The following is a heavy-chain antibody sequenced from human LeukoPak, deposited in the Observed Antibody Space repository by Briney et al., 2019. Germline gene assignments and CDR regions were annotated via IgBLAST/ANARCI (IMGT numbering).Heavy chain of an antibody. D-gene: IGHD3-3*02. Sequence: PGGSLRLSCAASGFTFRNAWMNRVRQAPGKGLEWVGRIQSKTDGGTTDYAATVKGRFSISRDDSKNTLYSQMNSLQTEDTAVYYCTTSPSALDYWGRGTLVIVSS. V-gene: IGHV3-15*01. CDR3: TTSPSALDY. J-gene: IGHJ4*02. CDR1: GFTFRNAW. CDR2: IQSKTDGGTT.